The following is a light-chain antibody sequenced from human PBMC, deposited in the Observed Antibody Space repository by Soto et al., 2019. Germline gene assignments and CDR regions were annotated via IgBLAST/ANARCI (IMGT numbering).Light chain of an antibody. J-gene: IGKJ1*01. CDR2: GAS. CDR1: QSVGSVY. CDR3: QQYGSSPRT. Sequence: DIVLTQSPGTLSLSPGERATLSCRASQSVGSVYLAWYQQKPGQAPRLLIHGASNRASGIPDRFSGSGSGTDFTLTISGLEPEDFAVYYCQQYGSSPRTFAQGTKVDI. V-gene: IGKV3-20*01.